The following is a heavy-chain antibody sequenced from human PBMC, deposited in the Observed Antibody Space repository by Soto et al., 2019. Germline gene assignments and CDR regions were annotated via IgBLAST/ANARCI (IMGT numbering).Heavy chain of an antibody. CDR3: SRDKGYRYGTGGYSYGVEY. V-gene: IGHV1-69*01. CDR2: IIPIFGTA. D-gene: IGHD5-18*01. Sequence: QVQLVQSGAEVKKPGSSVKVSCKASGGTFSSYAISWVRQAPGQGLEWMGGIIPIFGTANYAQKFQGRVKITADASTSTAYMELSSLRPEDTAVYYCSRDKGYRYGTGGYSYGVEYWGQGTLVTVSS. J-gene: IGHJ4*02. CDR1: GGTFSSYA.